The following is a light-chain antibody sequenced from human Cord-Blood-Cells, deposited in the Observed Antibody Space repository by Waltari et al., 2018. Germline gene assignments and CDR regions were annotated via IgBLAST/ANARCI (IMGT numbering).Light chain of an antibody. J-gene: IGKJ1*01. V-gene: IGKV1-5*01. CDR1: QSISSW. CDR3: QQYNSYCT. CDR2: DAY. Sequence: DIQMTQSPSTLSESVGDRVTITCRSSQSISSWLTWYQQKPGKAPKLLIYDAYSLESGALSMFSGSASETEFTLTISSLQPDDFATYYCQQYNSYCTFGQGTKVEIK.